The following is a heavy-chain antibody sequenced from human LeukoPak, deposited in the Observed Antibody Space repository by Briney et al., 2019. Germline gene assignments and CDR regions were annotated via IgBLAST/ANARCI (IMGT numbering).Heavy chain of an antibody. CDR3: ARVGKNGWDFDH. D-gene: IGHD6-19*01. J-gene: IGHJ4*02. Sequence: GGSLRLSCAASGFTFSDSGMHWVRQASGKGLEWVGHIRSKADSYATVYAASVKGRFTITRDDSENTAYLQMNSLRAEDTAVYYCARVGKNGWDFDHWGQGTLVTVSS. V-gene: IGHV3-73*01. CDR1: GFTFSDSG. CDR2: IRSKADSYAT.